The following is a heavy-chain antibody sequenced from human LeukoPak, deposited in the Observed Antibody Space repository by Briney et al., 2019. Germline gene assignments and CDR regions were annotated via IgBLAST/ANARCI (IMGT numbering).Heavy chain of an antibody. D-gene: IGHD2-15*01. Sequence: ASVKVSCKASGYIFTGYYMHWVRQAPGQGLEWMGWINTNTGNPTYAQGFTGRFVFSLDTSVSTAYLQISSLKAEDTAVYYCARDGPPLGYCSGGSCYSAASYYMDVWGKGTTVTVSS. V-gene: IGHV7-4-1*02. CDR3: ARDGPPLGYCSGGSCYSAASYYMDV. J-gene: IGHJ6*03. CDR1: GYIFTGYY. CDR2: INTNTGNP.